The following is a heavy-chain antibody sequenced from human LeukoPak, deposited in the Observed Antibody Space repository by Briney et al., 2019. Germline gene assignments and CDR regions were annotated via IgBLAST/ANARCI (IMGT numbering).Heavy chain of an antibody. Sequence: GASVKVSCKASGYTFTGYYMHWVRQAPGQGLEWMGWINPNSGGTNYAQKFQGRVTMTRDTSISIVYMELSRLRSDDTAVYYCARGGPYYYDSSGYYIGYWGQGTLVTVSS. CDR1: GYTFTGYY. CDR3: ARGGPYYYDSSGYYIGY. V-gene: IGHV1-2*02. J-gene: IGHJ4*02. D-gene: IGHD3-22*01. CDR2: INPNSGGT.